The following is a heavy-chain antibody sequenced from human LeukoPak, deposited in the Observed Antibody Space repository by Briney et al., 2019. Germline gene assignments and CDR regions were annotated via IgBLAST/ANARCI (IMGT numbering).Heavy chain of an antibody. J-gene: IGHJ6*03. D-gene: IGHD3-9*01. V-gene: IGHV4-61*01. CDR2: IYYSGST. Sequence: SETLSLTCTVSGDSISSGSYYWSRIRQPPRKGLEWIGYIYYSGSTNYNPSLQSRVTISVDTSKNQFSLKLSSVTAADTAVYYCARTYYDILTGYAYYYYYMDVWGKGTTVTISS. CDR3: ARTYYDILTGYAYYYYYMDV. CDR1: GDSISSGSYY.